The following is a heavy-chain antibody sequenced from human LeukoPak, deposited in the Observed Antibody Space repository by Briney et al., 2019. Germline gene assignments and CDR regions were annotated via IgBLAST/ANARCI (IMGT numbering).Heavy chain of an antibody. V-gene: IGHV1-2*02. D-gene: IGHD2-2*01. CDR3: ARDHCSSTSCYYRWWFDP. J-gene: IGHJ5*02. CDR1: GYTFTGYY. CDR2: INPNSGGT. Sequence: ASVKVSCKASGYTFTGYYMHWVRQAPGQGLAWMGWINPNSGGTNYAQKFQGRVTMTRDTSISTAYMELSRLRSDDTAVYYCARDHCSSTSCYYRWWFDPWGQGTLVTVSS.